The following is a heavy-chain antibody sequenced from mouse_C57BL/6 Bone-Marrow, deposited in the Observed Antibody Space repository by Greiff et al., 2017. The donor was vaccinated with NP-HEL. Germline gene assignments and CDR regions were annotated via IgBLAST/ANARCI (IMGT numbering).Heavy chain of an antibody. D-gene: IGHD1-1*01. V-gene: IGHV1-85*01. CDR1: GYTFTSYD. CDR2: IYPRDGST. Sequence: VQLQQSGPELVKPGASVKLSCKASGYTFTSYDINWVKQRPGQGLEWIGWIYPRDGSTKYNEKFKGKATLTVDTSSSTAYMELHSLTSEDSAVYFCARSGPIYYYGSSYGYYAMDYWGQGTSVTVSS. J-gene: IGHJ4*01. CDR3: ARSGPIYYYGSSYGYYAMDY.